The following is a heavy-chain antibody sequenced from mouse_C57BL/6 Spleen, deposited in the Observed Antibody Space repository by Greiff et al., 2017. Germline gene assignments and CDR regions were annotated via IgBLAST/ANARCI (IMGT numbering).Heavy chain of an antibody. CDR3: ARHGSSGGYYFDY. D-gene: IGHD3-2*02. CDR2: ISSGGSYT. Sequence: EVQVVESGGDLVKPGGSLKLSCAASGFTFSSYGMSWVRQTPDKRLEWVATISSGGSYTYYPDSVKGQFTISRDNAKNTLYLQMSSLKSEDTALYYCARHGSSGGYYFDYWGQGTTLTVSS. CDR1: GFTFSSYG. V-gene: IGHV5-6*01. J-gene: IGHJ2*01.